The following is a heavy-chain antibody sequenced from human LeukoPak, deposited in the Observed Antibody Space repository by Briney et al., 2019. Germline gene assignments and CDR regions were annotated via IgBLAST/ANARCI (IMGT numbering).Heavy chain of an antibody. Sequence: PSETLSLTCNVSGDSMSSSSYYWGWIRQPPGKGLEWIGEINHSGSTNYNPSLKSRVTISVDTSKNQFSLKLSSVTAADTAVYYCARKGYYYYYMDVWGKGTTAAISS. V-gene: IGHV4-39*07. CDR3: ARKGYYYYYMDV. CDR1: GDSMSSSSYY. CDR2: INHSGST. J-gene: IGHJ6*03.